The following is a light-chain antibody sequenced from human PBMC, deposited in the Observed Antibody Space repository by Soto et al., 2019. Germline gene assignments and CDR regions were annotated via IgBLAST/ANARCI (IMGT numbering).Light chain of an antibody. CDR3: QQSYSAPRT. J-gene: IGKJ1*01. V-gene: IGKV1-39*01. CDR1: QRISTY. Sequence: DIQMTQSPSSLSASVGDRVTITCRASQRISTYLNWYQQKPGKAPKLLIYAASSLQSGVASRFSSSASGTYFTLTISSLQPEDFATYYCQQSYSAPRTFGQGTKVEIK. CDR2: AAS.